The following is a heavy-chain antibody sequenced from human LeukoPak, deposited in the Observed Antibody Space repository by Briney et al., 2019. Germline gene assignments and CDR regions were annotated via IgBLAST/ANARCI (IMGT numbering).Heavy chain of an antibody. D-gene: IGHD3-10*01. CDR1: GGSISSSS. J-gene: IGHJ4*02. Sequence: ETLSLTCTVSGGSISSSSYYWGWIRQPPGKGLEWVSYISSSSSYIYYADSMKGRFTISRDNAKNSLYLQMNSLRADDTAVYYCASPGVLRPRWGQGTLVTVSS. CDR2: ISSSSSYI. V-gene: IGHV3-21*01. CDR3: ASPGVLRPR.